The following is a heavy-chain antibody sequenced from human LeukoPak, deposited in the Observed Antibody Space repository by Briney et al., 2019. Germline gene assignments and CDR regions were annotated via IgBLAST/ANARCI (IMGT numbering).Heavy chain of an antibody. Sequence: GGSLRLSCAASGFTFSSYAMSWVRQAPGKGLEWVSGISWNSGSIGYADSVKGRFTISRDNANNSLYLQMNSLRAEDTALYYCAKDTAMGDYYYYYGMDVWGQGTTVTVSS. V-gene: IGHV3-9*01. CDR3: AKDTAMGDYYYYYGMDV. CDR2: ISWNSGSI. J-gene: IGHJ6*02. CDR1: GFTFSSYA. D-gene: IGHD5-18*01.